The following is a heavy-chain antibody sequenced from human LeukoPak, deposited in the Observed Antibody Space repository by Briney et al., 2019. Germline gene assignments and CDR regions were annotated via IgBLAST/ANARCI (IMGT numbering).Heavy chain of an antibody. CDR2: IDWDDDK. J-gene: IGHJ1*01. CDR1: GFSLSTRGMC. D-gene: IGHD3-22*01. CDR3: ARDYYDSSGQGYFQH. V-gene: IGHV2-70*11. Sequence: SGPTLVNPTQTLTLTCTFSGFSLSTRGMCVSWIRQPPGKALEWLSRIDWDDDKYYSTSLKTRLTISKDTSKNQVVLTMTNMDPVDTATYYCARDYYDSSGQGYFQHWGQGTLVTVSP.